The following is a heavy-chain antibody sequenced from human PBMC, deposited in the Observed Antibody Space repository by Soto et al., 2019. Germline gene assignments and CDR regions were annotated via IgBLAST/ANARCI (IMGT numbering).Heavy chain of an antibody. V-gene: IGHV3-66*01. J-gene: IGHJ4*02. Sequence: EVQLVESGGGLVQPGGSLRLACAASGSTVSSNYMSWVRQAPGKGLEWVSVIYSDGSTYYADSVRGRFTISRDNSKNTMYLQMNSLSAEDTAVYYCANQRGGYDRDFDYWGQGTLVTVSS. CDR3: ANQRGGYDRDFDY. CDR2: IYSDGST. D-gene: IGHD5-12*01. CDR1: GSTVSSNY.